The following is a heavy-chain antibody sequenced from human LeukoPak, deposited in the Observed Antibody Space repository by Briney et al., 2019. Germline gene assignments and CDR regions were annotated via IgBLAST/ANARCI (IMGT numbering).Heavy chain of an antibody. D-gene: IGHD3-10*01. V-gene: IGHV3-23*01. CDR1: GFTFSSYS. CDR3: AKAGGSGTYYYYMDV. Sequence: PGGSLRLSCTASGFTFSSYSMNWVRQAPGKGLEWVSAISGSGGSTYYADSVKGRFTISRDNSKNTLYLQMNSLRAEDTAVYYCAKAGGSGTYYYYMDVWGKGTTVTISS. J-gene: IGHJ6*03. CDR2: ISGSGGST.